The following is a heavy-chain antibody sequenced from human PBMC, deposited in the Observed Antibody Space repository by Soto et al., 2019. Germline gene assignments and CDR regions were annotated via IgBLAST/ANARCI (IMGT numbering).Heavy chain of an antibody. Sequence: GVSLRLSWAASGCTFSSYGMHWVRQAPGKGLEWVAVISYDGSNKYYADSVKGRFTISRDNSKNTLYLQMNSLRAEDTAVYYCARSPYSVSYLAYFDYWGQGTLVTVSS. CDR1: GCTFSSYG. CDR3: ARSPYSVSYLAYFDY. CDR2: ISYDGSNK. J-gene: IGHJ4*02. D-gene: IGHD1-26*01. V-gene: IGHV3-30*03.